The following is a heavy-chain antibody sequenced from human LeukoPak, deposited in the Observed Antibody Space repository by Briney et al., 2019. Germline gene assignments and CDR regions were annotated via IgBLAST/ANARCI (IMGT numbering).Heavy chain of an antibody. D-gene: IGHD3-16*01. CDR2: ISSSSSYI. Sequence: GGSLRLSCAASGFTFDDYAMHWVRQAPGKGLEWVSSISSSSSYIYYADSVRGRFTISRDNAKNSLYLQMNSLRVEDTAVYYCARDFLHLGGWGQGTMVTVSS. CDR1: GFTFDDYA. V-gene: IGHV3-21*01. CDR3: ARDFLHLGG. J-gene: IGHJ3*01.